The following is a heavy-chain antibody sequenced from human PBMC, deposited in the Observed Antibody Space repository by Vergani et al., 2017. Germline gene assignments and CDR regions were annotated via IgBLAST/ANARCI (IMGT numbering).Heavy chain of an antibody. CDR1: GYTFTSYG. J-gene: IGHJ3*02. D-gene: IGHD6-19*01. Sequence: QVQLVQSGAEVKKPGASVKVSCKASGYTFTSYGISWVRQAPGQGLEWMGWISAGNGNTKYSQKFQGRVTITRDTSASTAYMELSSLRSEDTAVYYCARGPRGWYFAAFDIWGQGTMVTVSS. V-gene: IGHV1-18*01. CDR3: ARGPRGWYFAAFDI. CDR2: ISAGNGNT.